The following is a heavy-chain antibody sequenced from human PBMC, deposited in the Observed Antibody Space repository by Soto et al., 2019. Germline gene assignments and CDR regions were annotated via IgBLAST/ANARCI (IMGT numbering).Heavy chain of an antibody. CDR1: GYTFTSYA. J-gene: IGHJ4*02. D-gene: IGHD2-15*01. V-gene: IGHV1-3*01. CDR2: INAGNGNT. Sequence: QVQLVQSGAEVKKPGASVKVSCKASGYTFTSYAMHWVRQAPGQRLEWMGWINAGNGNTKYSQKFQGRVTITRDTSASTAYMELSSLRSEDTAVYYCARDHRYCSGGSCYPSSRFFDYWGQGTLVTVSS. CDR3: ARDHRYCSGGSCYPSSRFFDY.